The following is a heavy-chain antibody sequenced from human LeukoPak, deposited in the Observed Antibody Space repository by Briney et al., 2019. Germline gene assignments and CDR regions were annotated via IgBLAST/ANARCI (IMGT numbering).Heavy chain of an antibody. D-gene: IGHD2-8*02. V-gene: IGHV3-7*01. Sequence: GGSLRLSCAASGLTLSNYWMTWVRQAPGKGLEWVANIKQDGSLTHYVDPVKGRFTISRDNAKNSVFFLMDSLGVEDTAVYYCATMDGTGYVGYWGQGTLVTVSS. CDR2: IKQDGSLT. J-gene: IGHJ4*02. CDR3: ATMDGTGYVGY. CDR1: GLTLSNYW.